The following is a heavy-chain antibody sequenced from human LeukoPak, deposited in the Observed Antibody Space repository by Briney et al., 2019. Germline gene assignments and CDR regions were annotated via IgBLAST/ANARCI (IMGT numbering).Heavy chain of an antibody. CDR3: AKLKLGERKFDP. CDR1: GFTFSSYD. D-gene: IGHD3-16*01. CDR2: ISGSGGST. Sequence: PGGSLRLSCAASGFTFSSYDMSWVRQAPGKGLEWVSAISGSGGSTYYADSVKGRFTISRDNSKNTLYLQMNSLRAEDTAVYYCAKLKLGERKFDPWGQGTLVTVSS. V-gene: IGHV3-23*01. J-gene: IGHJ5*02.